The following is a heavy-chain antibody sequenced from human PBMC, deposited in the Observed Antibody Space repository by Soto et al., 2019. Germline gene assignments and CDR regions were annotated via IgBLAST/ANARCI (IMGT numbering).Heavy chain of an antibody. Sequence: SSETLSLTCTVSGGSISRYFWTWIRQPPGKGLECIGYIFYTGSTNYNPSLKSRVSISVDTSKSQFSLKLSSVTAADTAVYYCARSLRNDIFDYWGQGTLVTVSS. CDR2: IFYTGST. V-gene: IGHV4-59*01. CDR1: GGSISRYF. CDR3: ARSLRNDIFDY. D-gene: IGHD3-9*01. J-gene: IGHJ4*02.